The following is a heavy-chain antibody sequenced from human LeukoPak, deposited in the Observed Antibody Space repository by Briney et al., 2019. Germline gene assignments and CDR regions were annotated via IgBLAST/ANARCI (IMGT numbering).Heavy chain of an antibody. CDR3: ARHGGGLFDY. J-gene: IGHJ4*02. V-gene: IGHV4-39*01. Sequence: SETLSLTCTVSGGSISSSSYYWGWIHQPPGKGLEWIGSIYYSGSTYYNPSLKSRVTISVDTSKNQFSLKLSSVTAADTAVYYCARHGGGLFDYWGQGTLVTVSS. CDR1: GGSISSSSYY. D-gene: IGHD3-16*01. CDR2: IYYSGST.